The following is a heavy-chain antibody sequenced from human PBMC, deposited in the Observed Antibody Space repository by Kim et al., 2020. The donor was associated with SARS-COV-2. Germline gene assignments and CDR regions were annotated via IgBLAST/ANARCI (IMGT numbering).Heavy chain of an antibody. D-gene: IGHD2-21*02. CDR1: GFIVSSND. Sequence: GGSLRLSCAAYGFIVSSNDMSWVRQAPGKGLEWVSVIYSGGSTYYADSVKGRFTISRDNSKNTVFLQMNNLRAEDTAVYYCARGVRSCGGDCYSYNFDDWGQGTLVNVSS. CDR3: ARGVRSCGGDCYSYNFDD. CDR2: IYSGGST. J-gene: IGHJ4*02. V-gene: IGHV3-53*01.